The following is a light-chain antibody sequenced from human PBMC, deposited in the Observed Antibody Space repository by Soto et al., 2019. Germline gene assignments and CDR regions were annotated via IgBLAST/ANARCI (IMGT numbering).Light chain of an antibody. Sequence: EIVMTESPATLSVSPGERGTLSCRASQNIRSNVAWYQQRPGQAPRLLIYGASTRATGIPARFSGSGSGTEFTLTISSLQSEDFAVYYCQQRSNWPLTFGGGTKVDIK. CDR3: QQRSNWPLT. V-gene: IGKV3-15*01. CDR1: QNIRSN. CDR2: GAS. J-gene: IGKJ4*01.